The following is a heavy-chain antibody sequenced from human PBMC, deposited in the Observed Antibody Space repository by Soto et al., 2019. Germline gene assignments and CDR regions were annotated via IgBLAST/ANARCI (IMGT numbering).Heavy chain of an antibody. Sequence: QVQLVESGGGVVQPGRSLRLSCAASGFTFSSYGMHWVRQAPGKGLEWVAVIWYDGSNKYYADSVKGRITISRDKSKNTLNLQMKSLRAEDTAVYYCARDATQSVSGWYSLYFDNWGQGTLVTVSS. CDR3: ARDATQSVSGWYSLYFDN. D-gene: IGHD6-19*01. CDR2: IWYDGSNK. V-gene: IGHV3-33*01. J-gene: IGHJ4*02. CDR1: GFTFSSYG.